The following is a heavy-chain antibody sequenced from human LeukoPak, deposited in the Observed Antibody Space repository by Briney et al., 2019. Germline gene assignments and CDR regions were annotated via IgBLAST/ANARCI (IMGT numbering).Heavy chain of an antibody. Sequence: SETLSLTCAVNGGSFSGYSWSWIRQPPGKGLEWIGEINHSGSTKYNPSLKSRVTISVDTSKKQLSLELSSMTAADTAVYYCARGYCSSASCYGAAFDIWGQGTLVTVSS. V-gene: IGHV4-34*01. CDR1: GGSFSGYS. CDR2: INHSGST. J-gene: IGHJ3*02. D-gene: IGHD2-2*01. CDR3: ARGYCSSASCYGAAFDI.